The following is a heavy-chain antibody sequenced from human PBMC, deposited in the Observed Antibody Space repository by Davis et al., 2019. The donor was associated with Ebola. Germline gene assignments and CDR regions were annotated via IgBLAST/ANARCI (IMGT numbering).Heavy chain of an antibody. CDR2: INHSGST. V-gene: IGHV4-34*01. J-gene: IGHJ4*02. Sequence: SETLSLTCAVYGGSFSGYYWSWIRQPPGKGLEWIGEINHSGSTNYNPSLKSRVTISVDTSKNQFSLKLSSVTAADTAVYYCARQARLSLNYWGQGTLVTVSS. CDR1: GGSFSGYY. CDR3: ARQARLSLNY. D-gene: IGHD6-19*01.